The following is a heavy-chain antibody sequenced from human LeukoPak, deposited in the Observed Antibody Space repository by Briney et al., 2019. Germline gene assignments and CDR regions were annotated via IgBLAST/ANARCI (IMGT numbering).Heavy chain of an antibody. V-gene: IGHV3-43*01. Sequence: GGSLRLSCAASGFTFDDYTMHRVRQGPGKGLEWVSLISWDGGSTYYADSVKGRFTISRDNSKNSLYLQMNSPRTEDTALYYCVKALGYCSGGSCYFDYWGQGTLVTVSS. D-gene: IGHD2-15*01. CDR1: GFTFDDYT. CDR3: VKALGYCSGGSCYFDY. CDR2: ISWDGGST. J-gene: IGHJ4*02.